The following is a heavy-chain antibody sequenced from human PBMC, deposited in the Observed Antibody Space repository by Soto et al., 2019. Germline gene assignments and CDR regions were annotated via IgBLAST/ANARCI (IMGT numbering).Heavy chain of an antibody. CDR1: GCSIGSGVYY. Sequence: QVQLQESRTGLVKHSQTLSLTCTVSGCSIGSGVYYWSWIRQPPGKGLEWIGYIYYSGCTDYNPSLKRRVTISVDTSKNHCSLKLSSVTAADTAVYYCATIKLGSNRRYYWCQGTLVTVSS. CDR3: ATIKLGSNRRYY. CDR2: IYYSGCT. V-gene: IGHV4-30-4*01. J-gene: IGHJ4*02. D-gene: IGHD3-10*01.